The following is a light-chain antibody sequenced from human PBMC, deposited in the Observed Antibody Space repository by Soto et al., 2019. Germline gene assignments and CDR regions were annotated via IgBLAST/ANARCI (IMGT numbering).Light chain of an antibody. CDR1: QRVSNY. J-gene: IGKJ4*01. V-gene: IGKV3-11*01. CDR3: QQRSNWPLT. CDR2: DAS. Sequence: DIVLTQSPATLSVSPGERATISCRASQRVSNYLAWYQQKPGKAPKLLIYDASNRATGIPARFSGSGSGTDFTLTISSLEPEDFAIYYCQQRSNWPLTFGGGTKVEIK.